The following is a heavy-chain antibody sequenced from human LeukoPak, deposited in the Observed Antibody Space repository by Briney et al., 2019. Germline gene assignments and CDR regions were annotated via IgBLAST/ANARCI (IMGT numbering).Heavy chain of an antibody. D-gene: IGHD1-1*01. V-gene: IGHV3-11*06. CDR3: ARDSPGYYFDY. J-gene: IGHJ4*02. CDR2: ISSSSSYI. Sequence: GGSLRLSCAASGFTFSDYYMSWIRQAPGKGLEWVSSISSSSSYIYYADSVKGRFTISRDNAKNSLYLQMNSLRAEDTAVYYCARDSPGYYFDYWGQGTLVTVSS. CDR1: GFTFSDYY.